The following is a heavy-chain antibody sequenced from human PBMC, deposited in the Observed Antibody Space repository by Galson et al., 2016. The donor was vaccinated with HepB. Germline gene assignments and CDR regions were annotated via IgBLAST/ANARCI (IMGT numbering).Heavy chain of an antibody. D-gene: IGHD6-13*01. CDR2: ISWDGSST. CDR3: AKDMRKYSSSWYKGTLDT. Sequence: SLRLSCAASGFSFDDYTMHWVRQAPGKGLEWVSLISWDGSSTYYGSPVKGRFTVSRDNSKNSLYLQMNSLRTEDTALYYCAKDMRKYSSSWYKGTLDTWGQGTLVTVSP. V-gene: IGHV3-43*01. CDR1: GFSFDDYT. J-gene: IGHJ5*02.